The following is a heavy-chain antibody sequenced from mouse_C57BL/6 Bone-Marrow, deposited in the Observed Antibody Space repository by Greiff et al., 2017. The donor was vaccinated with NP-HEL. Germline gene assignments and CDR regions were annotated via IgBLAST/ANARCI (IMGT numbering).Heavy chain of an antibody. Sequence: DVKLQESGGDLVKPGGSLKLSCAASGFTFSSYGMSWVRQTPDKRLEWVATISSGGSYTYYPDSVKGRFTISRDNAKNTLYLQMSSLKSEDTAMYYCARHYSNYDAYWGQGTLVTVSA. CDR3: ARHYSNYDAY. V-gene: IGHV5-6*02. CDR2: ISSGGSYT. D-gene: IGHD2-5*01. CDR1: GFTFSSYG. J-gene: IGHJ3*01.